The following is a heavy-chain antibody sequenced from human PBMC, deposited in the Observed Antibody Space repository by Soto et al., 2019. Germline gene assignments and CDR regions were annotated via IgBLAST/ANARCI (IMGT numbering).Heavy chain of an antibody. CDR1: GASVTSGIYY. D-gene: IGHD5-12*01. CDR2: VFYSGGT. Sequence: SETLSLTCSVSGASVTSGIYYWSWIRQPPGKELEWIGYVFYSGGTKYNPSLKSRVAMSIDSSKNQFSLRLNSVTAADTAMYFCARAEGRDGYNLDSWGLGVLVTVSS. V-gene: IGHV4-61*01. CDR3: ARAEGRDGYNLDS. J-gene: IGHJ4*02.